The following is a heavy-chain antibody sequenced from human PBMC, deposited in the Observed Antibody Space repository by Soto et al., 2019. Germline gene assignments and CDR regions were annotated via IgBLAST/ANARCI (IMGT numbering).Heavy chain of an antibody. J-gene: IGHJ4*02. CDR1: GGSISSRSHY. CDR2: SYYRGST. V-gene: IGHV4-39*01. CDR3: ATADGFVVVTAFFEY. Sequence: QLQLQESGPGLVKPSETLSLTCTVSGGSISSRSHYWGWIRQSPGKHLEWIGSSYYRGSTHYNPSLKTRVTSSVDPSKNQVSLKVYSVAAAATAVYYCATADGFVVVTAFFEYWGQGILVTVSS. D-gene: IGHD3-3*01.